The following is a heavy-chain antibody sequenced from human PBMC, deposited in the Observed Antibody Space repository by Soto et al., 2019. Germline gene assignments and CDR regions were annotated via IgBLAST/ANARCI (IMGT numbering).Heavy chain of an antibody. D-gene: IGHD3-3*01. CDR2: ISAYNGNT. J-gene: IGHJ5*02. CDR3: ARVYSGFWSGYSSPRWFDP. Sequence: ASVKVSCKASGYTFTSYGISWVRQAPGQGLEWMGWISAYNGNTNYAQKLQGRVTKNTDTSTSTAYMELRSLRSDDTAVFYFARVYSGFWSGYSSPRWFDPWGQGTRVTVSS. CDR1: GYTFTSYG. V-gene: IGHV1-18*01.